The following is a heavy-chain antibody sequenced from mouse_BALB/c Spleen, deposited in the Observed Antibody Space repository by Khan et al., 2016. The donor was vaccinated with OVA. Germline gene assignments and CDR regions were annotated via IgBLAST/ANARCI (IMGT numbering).Heavy chain of an antibody. CDR2: MIYSGNT. Sequence: VQLQESGPSLVKPSQTLYLTCSVTGDSITSGDWNWIRKFPGNRLEYMGYMIYSGNTYYNPSLKSGISITQPTSNNQYYLQLNSVTTEYTATYYCSRSTYRYAFVYWGQGTLVTVSA. V-gene: IGHV3-8*02. CDR1: GDSITSGD. CDR3: SRSTYRYAFVY. D-gene: IGHD2-14*01. J-gene: IGHJ3*01.